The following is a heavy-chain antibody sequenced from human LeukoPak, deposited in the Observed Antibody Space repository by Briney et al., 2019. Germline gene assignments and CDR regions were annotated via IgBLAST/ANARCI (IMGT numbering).Heavy chain of an antibody. CDR1: VGSISNDNW. J-gene: IGHJ4*02. Sequence: SETLSLTCAVSVGSISNDNWWSWVRQPPGKGLEWVGDIYHGERTNYDPSLRSRVTISLDKSKNQFSLRLSSVSAADTAVYYCARRPNSDGSGYPFDYWGQGTLVTVSS. V-gene: IGHV4-4*02. CDR2: IYHGERT. D-gene: IGHD3-22*01. CDR3: ARRPNSDGSGYPFDY.